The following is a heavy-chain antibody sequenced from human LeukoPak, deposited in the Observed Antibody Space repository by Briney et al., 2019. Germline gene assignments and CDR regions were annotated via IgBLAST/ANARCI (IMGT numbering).Heavy chain of an antibody. V-gene: IGHV4-39*01. Sequence: SETLSLTCTVSGGSISRSSYYWGWIRQPPGKGLEWIGSIYYSGLTYDNPSLKNRVTISVDTSKNQFSLKLSSVTAADTAVYYCARGPSITMIVVVTPPPNDAFDIWGQGTMVTVSS. J-gene: IGHJ3*02. CDR1: GGSISRSSYY. D-gene: IGHD3-22*01. CDR2: IYYSGLT. CDR3: ARGPSITMIVVVTPPPNDAFDI.